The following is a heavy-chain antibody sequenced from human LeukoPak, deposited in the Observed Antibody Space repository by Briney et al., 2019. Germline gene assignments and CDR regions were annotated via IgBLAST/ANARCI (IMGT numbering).Heavy chain of an antibody. CDR2: IYYSGHT. CDR1: GGSIRSSNYY. V-gene: IGHV4-39*01. CDR3: ARHRRDHDFWSGSNPTDYYYYMDV. D-gene: IGHD3-3*01. J-gene: IGHJ6*03. Sequence: PSETLSLTCTVSGGSIRSSNYYWGWIRQPPGNGLEWIGTIYYSGHTYYNPSLKSRVTIFVDTSQNQFSLKLSSVTAADTAVYYCARHRRDHDFWSGSNPTDYYYYMDVWGKGTSVTVSS.